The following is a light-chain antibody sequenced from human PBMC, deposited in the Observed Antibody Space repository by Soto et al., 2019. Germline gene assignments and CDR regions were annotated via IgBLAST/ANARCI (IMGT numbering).Light chain of an antibody. J-gene: IGKJ1*01. Sequence: IVLTQSPATLSLSPESSATLSCRASQSVTDNYLAWYQQKPGQAPRLVISGASSRTSGIPDRFSASGSGTDFTLTISRLEPEDFAVYYCQQYSRAPLTFGQGTKVDI. CDR3: QQYSRAPLT. CDR1: QSVTDNY. CDR2: GAS. V-gene: IGKV3-20*01.